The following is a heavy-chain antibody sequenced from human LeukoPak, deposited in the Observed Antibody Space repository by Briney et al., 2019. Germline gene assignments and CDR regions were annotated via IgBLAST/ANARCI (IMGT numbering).Heavy chain of an antibody. D-gene: IGHD4-17*01. CDR3: ARRDEYGDDAFDY. V-gene: IGHV4-39*01. CDR2: IYYSGST. CDR1: GGSISSSSYY. J-gene: IGHJ4*02. Sequence: PSETLSLTCTVSGGSISSSSYYWGWIRHPAGKGLEWSGSIYYSGSTYYNPSLKSRVTISVDTSKNQFSLKLSSVTAPDTAVYYCARRDEYGDDAFDYWGQGTLVTVSS.